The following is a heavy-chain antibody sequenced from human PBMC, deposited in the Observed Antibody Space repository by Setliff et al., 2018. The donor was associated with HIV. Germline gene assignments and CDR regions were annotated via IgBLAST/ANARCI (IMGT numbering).Heavy chain of an antibody. Sequence: SETLSLTCVVSGYSISSDYHWAWVRQFPGKGLEWIGSITHSGNNWLNPSLKGRVNLSVQTSKNQFSLKLSSVTAADTAVYYCARGGRDFYDSSGYYWNYWGQGTLVTVS. J-gene: IGHJ4*02. V-gene: IGHV4-38-2*01. CDR3: ARGGRDFYDSSGYYWNY. CDR2: ITHSGNN. CDR1: GYSISSDYH. D-gene: IGHD3-22*01.